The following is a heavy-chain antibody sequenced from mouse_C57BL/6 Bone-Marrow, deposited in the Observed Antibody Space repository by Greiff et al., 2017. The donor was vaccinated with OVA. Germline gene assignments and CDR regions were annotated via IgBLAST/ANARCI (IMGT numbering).Heavy chain of an antibody. CDR3: ARDCITTVPYWYFDV. CDR2: IHPNSGST. CDR1: GYTFTSYW. Sequence: QVQLQQSGAELVKPGASVKLSCKASGYTFTSYWMHWVKQRPGQGLEWIGMIHPNSGSTNYNEKFKSKATLTVDKSSSTAYMQLSSLTSEDSAVYYCARDCITTVPYWYFDVWGTGTTVTVSS. J-gene: IGHJ1*03. V-gene: IGHV1-64*01. D-gene: IGHD1-1*01.